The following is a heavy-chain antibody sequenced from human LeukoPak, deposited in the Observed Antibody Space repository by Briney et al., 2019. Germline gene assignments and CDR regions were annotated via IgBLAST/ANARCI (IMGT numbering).Heavy chain of an antibody. J-gene: IGHJ3*02. CDR2: IRGIDGST. CDR3: ARGGSPPEALGDTFDI. CDR1: GFTFRIYA. Sequence: GGSLRLSCAASGFTFRIYAMNWVRLATGKGLEWASSIRGIDGSTYYADSVKGRFTISRDNAKNTLYLQMNSLRAEDTAVYYCARGGSPPEALGDTFDIRGQGTVVTVSS. D-gene: IGHD1-26*01. V-gene: IGHV3-23*01.